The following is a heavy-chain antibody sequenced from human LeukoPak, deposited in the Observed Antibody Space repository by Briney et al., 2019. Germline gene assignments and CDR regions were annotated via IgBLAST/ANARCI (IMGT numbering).Heavy chain of an antibody. Sequence: GGSLRLSCGGSGFTFSTYAMSWVRQTPGKGLEWVSTIDDSGGSTYYAASVKGRSTISRDNSKNTLYLQMSSLRAEDTAVYYCVVPRGSAYLNWFDPWGQGTLVTVSS. CDR3: VVPRGSAYLNWFDP. CDR2: IDDSGGST. D-gene: IGHD3-3*01. CDR1: GFTFSTYA. J-gene: IGHJ5*02. V-gene: IGHV3-23*01.